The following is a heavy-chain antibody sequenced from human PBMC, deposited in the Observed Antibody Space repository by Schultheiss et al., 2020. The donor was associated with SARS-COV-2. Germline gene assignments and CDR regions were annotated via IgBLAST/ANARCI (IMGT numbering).Heavy chain of an antibody. D-gene: IGHD3-3*01. CDR2: ISAYSGNT. V-gene: IGHV1-18*01. CDR1: GYTFTSYG. CDR3: SRVGITIFGVVPPGRMDV. J-gene: IGHJ6*02. Sequence: ASVKVSCKASGYTFTSYGISWVRQAPGQGLEWMGWISAYSGNTNYEQKLQGRATMTTDTSTSTAYMELRSLRSDDTAVYYCSRVGITIFGVVPPGRMDVWGQGTTVTVSS.